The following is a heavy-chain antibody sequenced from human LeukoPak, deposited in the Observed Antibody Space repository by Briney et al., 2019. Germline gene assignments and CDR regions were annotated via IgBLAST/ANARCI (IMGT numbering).Heavy chain of an antibody. J-gene: IGHJ4*02. CDR2: ISSSSSNI. V-gene: IGHV3-48*01. CDR1: GFTFSSYS. CDR3: ARDRELLPDY. D-gene: IGHD1-26*01. Sequence: GGSLRLSCAASGFTFSSYSMNWVRQAPGKGVEWVSYISSSSSNIYYADSVKGRFTISRDNAKNSLYLQMNSLRAEDTAVYYCARDRELLPDYWGQGTLVTVSS.